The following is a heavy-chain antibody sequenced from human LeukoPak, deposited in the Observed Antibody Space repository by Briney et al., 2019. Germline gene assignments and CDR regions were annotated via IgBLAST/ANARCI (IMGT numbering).Heavy chain of an antibody. CDR1: GYTFPIYG. CDR3: ATDLRGNVHFDY. Sequence: ASVKVSCKASGYTFPIYGINWVRQAPGQGLEWMGRITTYNGKTHYAQKFQGRVTMTTDTSTNTAFMELRSLRSDDVALYYCATDLRGNVHFDYWGQGTLVTVSS. D-gene: IGHD1-1*01. CDR2: ITTYNGKT. V-gene: IGHV1-18*03. J-gene: IGHJ4*02.